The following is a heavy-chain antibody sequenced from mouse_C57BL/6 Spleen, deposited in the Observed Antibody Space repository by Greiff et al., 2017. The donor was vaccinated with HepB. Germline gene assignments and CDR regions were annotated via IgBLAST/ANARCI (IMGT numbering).Heavy chain of an antibody. Sequence: EVQLQQSGPELVKPGASVKIPCKASGYTFTDYNMDWVKQSHGKSLEWIGDINPNNGGTIYNQKFKGKATLTVDKSSSTAYMELRSLTSEDTAVYYCARSVDGYSRAWFAYWGQGTLVTVSA. CDR1: GYTFTDYN. J-gene: IGHJ3*01. CDR3: ARSVDGYSRAWFAY. V-gene: IGHV1-18*01. D-gene: IGHD2-3*01. CDR2: INPNNGGT.